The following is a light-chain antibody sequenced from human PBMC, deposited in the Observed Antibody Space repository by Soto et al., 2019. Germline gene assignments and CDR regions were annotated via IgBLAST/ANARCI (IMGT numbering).Light chain of an antibody. Sequence: QAVVTQEPSFSVSPGRTVTLTCGLTSGSVSSSYFPSWYQQTPGQAPRTLIYNTNTCSSGVPDRFSGSILGNKAALTITGAQADDESHYHCVLYMGSGIWVFGGGTKLTVL. CDR3: VLYMGSGIWV. CDR1: SGSVSSSYF. V-gene: IGLV8-61*01. J-gene: IGLJ3*02. CDR2: NTN.